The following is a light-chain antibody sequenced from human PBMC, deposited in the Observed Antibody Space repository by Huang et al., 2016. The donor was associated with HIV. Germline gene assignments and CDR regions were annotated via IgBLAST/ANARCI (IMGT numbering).Light chain of an antibody. J-gene: IGKJ4*01. CDR2: GPS. CDR1: KAASSDF. CDR3: QQFGYTPFT. Sequence: VVMTKSPGTLSLSPGERAPLPSRASKAASSDFLPGYQHKPGQAPRLLISGPSNRATGVPDRFSVSWSGTDFTLIIERLEPEDFALYYCQQFGYTPFTFGGGTKVEI. V-gene: IGKV3-20*01.